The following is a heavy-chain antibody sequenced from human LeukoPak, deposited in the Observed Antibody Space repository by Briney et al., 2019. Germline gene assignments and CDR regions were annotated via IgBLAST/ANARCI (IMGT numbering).Heavy chain of an antibody. CDR3: ASQPPQYYGMDV. CDR2: IYTSGST. D-gene: IGHD1-14*01. Sequence: SETLSLTCTVSGGSFSNYYWSWIRQPAGKGLEWIGRIYTSGSTNYNPSVKSRVTMSVDTSNNQFSLKLTSVTAADTAVYYCASQPPQYYGMDVWSQGTTVTVSS. V-gene: IGHV4-4*07. J-gene: IGHJ6*02. CDR1: GGSFSNYY.